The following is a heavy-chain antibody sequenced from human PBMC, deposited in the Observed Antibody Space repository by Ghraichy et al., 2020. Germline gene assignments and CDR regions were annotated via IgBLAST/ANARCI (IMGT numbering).Heavy chain of an antibody. D-gene: IGHD2-2*01. CDR1: GGSFSGYY. J-gene: IGHJ6*02. CDR3: ARGGYCSSTSCQLPFYYYYYGMDV. V-gene: IGHV4-34*01. CDR2: INHSGST. Sequence: SETLSLTCAVYGGSFSGYYWSWIRQPPGKGLEWIGEINHSGSTNYNPSLKSRVTISVDTSKNQFSLKLSSVTAADTAVYYCARGGYCSSTSCQLPFYYYYYGMDVWGQGTTVTVSS.